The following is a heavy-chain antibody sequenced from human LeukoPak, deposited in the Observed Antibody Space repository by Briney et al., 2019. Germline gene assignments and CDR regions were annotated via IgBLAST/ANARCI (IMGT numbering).Heavy chain of an antibody. V-gene: IGHV4-4*07. CDR1: GGSVNSYY. D-gene: IGHD5-12*01. J-gene: IGHJ4*02. CDR3: ARVSGYDWESFYDY. CDR2: IYDGGST. Sequence: KTSETLSLTCTVSGGSVNSYYLSWIRQPAGKTLEWIGRIYDGGSTNYNPSVKSRVTMSVDTSKNQISLKLKSVTAADTAVYYCARVSGYDWESFYDYWGQGTLVTVSS.